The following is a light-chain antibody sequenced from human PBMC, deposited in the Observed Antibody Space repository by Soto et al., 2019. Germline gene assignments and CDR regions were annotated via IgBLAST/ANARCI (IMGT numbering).Light chain of an antibody. J-gene: IGLJ1*01. CDR3: CSYAGSSTYV. V-gene: IGLV2-23*01. CDR2: EGS. CDR1: SSDVGSYNL. Sequence: QSALTQPASVSGSPGQSIAISCTGTSSDVGSYNLVSWYQQHPGKAPKLMIYEGSKRPSGVSNRFSGSKSGNTASLTISGLQAEYEADYYCCSYAGSSTYVFGTGTKLPVL.